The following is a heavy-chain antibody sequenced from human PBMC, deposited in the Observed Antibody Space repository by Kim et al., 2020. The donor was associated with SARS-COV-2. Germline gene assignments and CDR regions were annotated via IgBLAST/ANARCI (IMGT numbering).Heavy chain of an antibody. D-gene: IGHD3-10*01. V-gene: IGHV3-9*01. Sequence: GGSLRLSCTASGLTLGDYAMHWVRQAPGKGLEWVAVISWNSGSMNYADSVKGRFTISRDNARNSLYLQMNSLRADDTALYYCAKDFLSRGLHDGMDVWG. CDR3: AKDFLSRGLHDGMDV. CDR1: GLTLGDYA. J-gene: IGHJ6*02. CDR2: ISWNSGSM.